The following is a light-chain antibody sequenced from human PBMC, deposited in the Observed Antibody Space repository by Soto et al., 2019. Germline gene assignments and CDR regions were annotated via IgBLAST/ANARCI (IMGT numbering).Light chain of an antibody. V-gene: IGKV1-9*01. Sequence: IQLTRSPASLAASVGGRFTVAGRASQGISSYLAWYQQKPGIAPQLLIYGASTLQSGVPSRFSGSGSGTEFTLTISSLQPEDFATYYCQQLNSYPPTFGQGTKVDIK. CDR1: QGISSY. CDR3: QQLNSYPPT. J-gene: IGKJ1*01. CDR2: GAS.